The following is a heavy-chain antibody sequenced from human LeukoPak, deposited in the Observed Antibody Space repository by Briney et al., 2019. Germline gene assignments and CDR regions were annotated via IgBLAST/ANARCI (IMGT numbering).Heavy chain of an antibody. D-gene: IGHD3-16*02. V-gene: IGHV4-34*01. CDR3: ARLDDYVWGSYRLSLNAFDI. Sequence: SETLSLTCAVYGGSFSTYYWSWIRQPPGKGLEWIGEINHSGSTNYNPSLKSRVTISVDTSKNQFSLKLSSVTAADTAVYYCARLDDYVWGSYRLSLNAFDIWGQGTMVTVSS. CDR1: GGSFSTYY. CDR2: INHSGST. J-gene: IGHJ3*02.